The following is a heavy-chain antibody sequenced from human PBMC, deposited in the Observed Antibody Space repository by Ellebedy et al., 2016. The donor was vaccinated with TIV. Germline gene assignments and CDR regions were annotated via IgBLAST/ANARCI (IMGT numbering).Heavy chain of an antibody. CDR1: GFSLSNPRLG. D-gene: IGHD2-2*01. CDR2: IFSNDEK. J-gene: IGHJ6*02. V-gene: IGHV2-26*01. CDR3: ARIMGDLVVVPVAHYYYYGMDV. Sequence: SGPTLVKPTETLTLTCTVSGFSLSNPRLGVTWIRQPPVKALEWLAHIFSNDEKFFSASLKTRLTISKDTSKSQVVLTMTNMDPVDTGTYYCARIMGDLVVVPVAHYYYYGMDVWGQGTTVTVSS.